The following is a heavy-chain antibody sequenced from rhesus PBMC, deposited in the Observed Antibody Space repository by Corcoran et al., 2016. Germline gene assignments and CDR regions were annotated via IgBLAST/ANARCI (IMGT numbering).Heavy chain of an antibody. V-gene: IGHV4S12*01. Sequence: QVQLQESGPGLVKPSETLSLTCAVSGGSISSSNWWSWIRQPPGKGLEWIGGIYSNRESTNYNPSLKSRVTISKDTSKNQFSLKRSSVTAADTAVYYCARRYGDYWGQGVLVTVSS. CDR3: ARRYGDY. CDR2: IYSNREST. CDR1: GGSISSSNW. J-gene: IGHJ4*01. D-gene: IGHD5-24*01.